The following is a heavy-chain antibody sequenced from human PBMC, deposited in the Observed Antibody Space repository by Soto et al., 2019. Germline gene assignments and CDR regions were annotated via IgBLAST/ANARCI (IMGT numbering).Heavy chain of an antibody. CDR3: ARDRAVVVVAATPDWYFDL. Sequence: GASVKVSCKASGGTFSSYAISWVRQAPGQGLEWMGGIIPILGIANYAQKFQGRVTITADKSTSTAYMELSSLRSEDTAVYYCARDRAVVVVAATPDWYFDLWGRGTLVTVSS. CDR1: GGTFSSYA. D-gene: IGHD2-15*01. V-gene: IGHV1-69*10. CDR2: IIPILGIA. J-gene: IGHJ2*01.